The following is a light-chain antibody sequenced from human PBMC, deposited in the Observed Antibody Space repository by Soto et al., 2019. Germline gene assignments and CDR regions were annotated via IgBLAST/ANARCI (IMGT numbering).Light chain of an antibody. V-gene: IGKV1-5*01. J-gene: IGKJ1*01. Sequence: PSARSASVGDSVTVTCRASQSIGTWLACYQQKPGTAPKLLIDGASSLETGVSSRFSGSGSGTKFTLTITSLHPDDFATYYCQQYATYSPEWTFGQGTKVDI. CDR2: GAS. CDR1: QSIGTW. CDR3: QQYATYSPEWT.